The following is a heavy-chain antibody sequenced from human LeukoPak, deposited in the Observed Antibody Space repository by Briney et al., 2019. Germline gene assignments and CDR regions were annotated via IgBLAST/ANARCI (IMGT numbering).Heavy chain of an antibody. CDR1: GFTFSNYA. J-gene: IGHJ4*02. CDR2: ISYDGDNK. D-gene: IGHD2-15*01. Sequence: GGSLRLSCAASGFTFSNYAMHWVRQAPGKGLEWVAVISYDGDNKYYADSVRGRFTISRDNSKNTLYLQMSSLRAEDTAAYSCARGPLGYCSGSTCSNFDYWGQGTLVTVSS. CDR3: ARGPLGYCSGSTCSNFDY. V-gene: IGHV3-30-3*01.